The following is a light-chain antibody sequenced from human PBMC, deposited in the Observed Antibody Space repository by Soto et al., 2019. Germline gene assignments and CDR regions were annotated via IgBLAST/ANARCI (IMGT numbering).Light chain of an antibody. CDR2: EVT. CDR1: SGDVGGYNF. Sequence: QSVLTQPASVSGSPGQSITISCTGTSGDVGGYNFVSWYQQHPGEGPKLIIYEVTNRPSGVSDRFSGSKSGYTASLTISGLQADDEGDYYCSSYSSKSTPVFGGGTKLTVL. J-gene: IGLJ3*02. V-gene: IGLV2-14*01. CDR3: SSYSSKSTPV.